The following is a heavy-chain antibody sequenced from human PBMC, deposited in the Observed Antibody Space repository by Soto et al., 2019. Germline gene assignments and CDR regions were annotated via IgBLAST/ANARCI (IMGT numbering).Heavy chain of an antibody. V-gene: IGHV5-51*01. CDR1: GYSFTTYW. CDR3: ARQYYYDSSGYYYDYYYGMDV. Sequence: GESLKISCKGSGYSFTTYWIGWVRQMPGKGLEWMGIIYPGDSDTRYSPSFQGHVTISADKSISTAYLQWSSLKASDTAMYYCARQYYYDSSGYYYDYYYGMDVWGQGTTVTVSS. D-gene: IGHD3-22*01. J-gene: IGHJ6*02. CDR2: IYPGDSDT.